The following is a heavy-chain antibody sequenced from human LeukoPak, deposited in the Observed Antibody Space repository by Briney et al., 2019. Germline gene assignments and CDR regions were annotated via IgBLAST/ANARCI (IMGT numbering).Heavy chain of an antibody. CDR2: IYHSGST. J-gene: IGHJ6*03. CDR3: ARDVVAGNIYYHYYMDV. D-gene: IGHD2-21*01. V-gene: IGHV4-4*02. Sequence: SETLSLTCAVSGGSISSSNWWSWVRQPPGKGLEWIGEIYHSGSTNYNPSLKSRVTISVDKSKNQFSLKLSSVTAADTAVYYCARDVVAGNIYYHYYMDVWGKGTTVTISS. CDR1: GGSISSSNW.